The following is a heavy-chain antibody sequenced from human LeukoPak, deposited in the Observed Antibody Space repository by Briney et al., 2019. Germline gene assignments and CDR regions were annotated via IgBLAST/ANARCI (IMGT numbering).Heavy chain of an antibody. CDR3: ARDLGYAFDI. J-gene: IGHJ3*02. CDR2: IRSDGSIK. Sequence: GGSLRLSCASSGFIFSFYGMHWARQAPGKGLEWVTFIRSDGSIKYYADSVKGRFTISRDNAKNTLYLQMNSLRAEDTAVYYCARDLGYAFDIWGQGTMVTVSS. CDR1: GFIFSFYG. V-gene: IGHV3-30*02.